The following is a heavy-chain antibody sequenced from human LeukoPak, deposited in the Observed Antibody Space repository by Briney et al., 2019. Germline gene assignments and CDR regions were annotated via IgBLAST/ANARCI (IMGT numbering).Heavy chain of an antibody. Sequence: PGGSLRLSCAASGFTSSSYSMNWVRQAPGKGLEWVSSISSSSSYIYYADSVKGRFTISRDNAKNSLYLQMNSLRAEDTAVYYCARADWDTAMIDYWGQGTLVTVSS. D-gene: IGHD5-18*01. CDR2: ISSSSSYI. CDR3: ARADWDTAMIDY. J-gene: IGHJ4*02. V-gene: IGHV3-21*01. CDR1: GFTSSSYS.